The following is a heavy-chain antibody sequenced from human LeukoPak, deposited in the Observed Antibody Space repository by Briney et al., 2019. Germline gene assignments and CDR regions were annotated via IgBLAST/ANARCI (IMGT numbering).Heavy chain of an antibody. CDR1: GGSFSGYY. CDR2: INHRGST. J-gene: IGHJ4*02. Sequence: PSETLSLTCAVYGGSFSGYYWNWIRQPPGKGLEWIGEINHRGSTDYNPSLKSRVTISVDTSKNQFSLRLSSVTAADTAVYYCARHTHYDILTGPSALDYWGQGTLVTVSS. D-gene: IGHD3-9*01. V-gene: IGHV4-34*01. CDR3: ARHTHYDILTGPSALDY.